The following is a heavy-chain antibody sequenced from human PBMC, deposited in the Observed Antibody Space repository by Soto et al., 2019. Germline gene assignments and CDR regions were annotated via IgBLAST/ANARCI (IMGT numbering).Heavy chain of an antibody. Sequence: PSETLSLTCTVSGGSLSNYYWSWIRQPPGKGLEWIGYVHYSGNTNYNPSLKSRLTISIDTSKNQFSLKLSSVTAADTAVYYCAKGGGRNWFDPWGQGTLVTVSS. CDR1: GGSLSNYY. CDR3: AKGGGRNWFDP. J-gene: IGHJ5*02. CDR2: VHYSGNT. D-gene: IGHD3-16*01. V-gene: IGHV4-59*01.